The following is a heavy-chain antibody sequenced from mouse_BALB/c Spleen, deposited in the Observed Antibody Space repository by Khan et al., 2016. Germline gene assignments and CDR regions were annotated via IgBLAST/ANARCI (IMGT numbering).Heavy chain of an antibody. Sequence: QIQLVQSGPELKKPGETVKISCKASGYTFTNYGMNWVKQAPGKGLKWMGWINTYTGEPTYADDFKGRFAFSLETSASTAYLQINNLKNEDTATYFCARGYYSYDVDDYWGQGTTLTVSS. CDR2: INTYTGEP. CDR1: GYTFTNYG. D-gene: IGHD2-12*01. CDR3: ARGYYSYDVDDY. J-gene: IGHJ2*01. V-gene: IGHV9-3-1*01.